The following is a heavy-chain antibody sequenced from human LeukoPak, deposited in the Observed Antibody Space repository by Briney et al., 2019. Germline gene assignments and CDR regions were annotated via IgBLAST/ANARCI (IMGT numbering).Heavy chain of an antibody. Sequence: PSETLSLTYTVSGGSINIYYWSWLRQPPGKGLEWIGYIYYSGSTNYNPSLKSRVTISVDTSKNHFSLKLSSVTAADTAVYYCARDRSGWYSWGQGTLVTVSS. CDR3: ARDRSGWYS. V-gene: IGHV4-59*01. CDR1: GGSINIYY. CDR2: IYYSGST. D-gene: IGHD6-19*01. J-gene: IGHJ4*02.